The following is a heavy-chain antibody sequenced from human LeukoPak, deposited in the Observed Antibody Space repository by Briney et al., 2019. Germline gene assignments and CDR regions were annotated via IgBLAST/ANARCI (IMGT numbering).Heavy chain of an antibody. V-gene: IGHV1-8*01. J-gene: IGHJ5*02. D-gene: IGHD3-10*01. CDR1: GYTFTGYD. CDR3: ARDPPLYGSGTPP. Sequence: ASVKVSCKASGYTFTGYDINWVRQATGQGLEWMGWMNPNSGNTGYAQKFQGRVTMTRNTSISTAYMELSSLRSEDTAVYYCARDPPLYGSGTPPWGQGTLVTVSS. CDR2: MNPNSGNT.